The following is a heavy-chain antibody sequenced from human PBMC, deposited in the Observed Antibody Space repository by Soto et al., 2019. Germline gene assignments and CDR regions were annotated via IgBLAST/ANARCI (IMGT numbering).Heavy chain of an antibody. V-gene: IGHV3-21*01. J-gene: IGHJ4*02. Sequence: EVQLVESGGGLVKPGGSLRLSCAASGFTFSSYSMNWVRQAPGKGLEWVSSISSSSYIYYADSVKGRFTISRDNAKNSLYLQMNSLRAEDTAVYYCARYIAVAGTGGLRFDYWGQGTLVTVSS. CDR1: GFTFSSYS. CDR2: ISSSSYI. D-gene: IGHD6-19*01. CDR3: ARYIAVAGTGGLRFDY.